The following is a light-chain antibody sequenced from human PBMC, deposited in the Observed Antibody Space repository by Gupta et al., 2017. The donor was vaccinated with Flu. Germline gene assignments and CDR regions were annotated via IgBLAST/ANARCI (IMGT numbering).Light chain of an antibody. CDR3: QSYDSSLSGSV. J-gene: IGLJ3*02. Sequence: QSGLTPPPSVSGAPGQRLTISCPGRRSNLRAGYDVHWYQHFPGKAPKLLLYGNNHRPSGVPDRFSGSKSGTSAALAITGLQADDEADYFCQSYDSSLSGSVFGGGTKLTVL. CDR1: RSNLRAGYD. V-gene: IGLV1-40*01. CDR2: GNN.